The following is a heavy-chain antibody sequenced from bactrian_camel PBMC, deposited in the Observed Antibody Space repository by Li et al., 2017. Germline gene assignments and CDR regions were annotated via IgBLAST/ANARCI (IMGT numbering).Heavy chain of an antibody. CDR1: ELTDGSNC. V-gene: IGHV3S55*01. CDR3: TTGEKSSWLEYKY. CDR2: ISSDGST. D-gene: IGHD6*01. J-gene: IGHJ4*01. Sequence: HVQLVESGGGSVQVGGSLRLSCAASELTDGSNCMGWYRQAPGNECELVSTISSDGSTYYADSVKGRFDMSRDNAKSTVYLQMNSLKSEDTALYYCTTGEKSSWLEYKYWGQGTQVTVS.